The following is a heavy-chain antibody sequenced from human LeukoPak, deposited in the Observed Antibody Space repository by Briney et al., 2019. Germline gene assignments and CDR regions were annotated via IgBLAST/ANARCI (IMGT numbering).Heavy chain of an antibody. CDR3: ARDLGECSGGSCYSSYYYYYYMDV. J-gene: IGHJ6*03. D-gene: IGHD2-15*01. CDR1: GFTFSSYE. V-gene: IGHV3-48*03. Sequence: GGSLRLSCAASGFTFSSYEMNWVRQAPGKGLEWVSYISSSGSTIYYADSVKGRFTISRDNAKNSLYLQMNSLRAEDTAVYYCARDLGECSGGSCYSSYYYYYYMDVWGKGTTVTVSS. CDR2: ISSSGSTI.